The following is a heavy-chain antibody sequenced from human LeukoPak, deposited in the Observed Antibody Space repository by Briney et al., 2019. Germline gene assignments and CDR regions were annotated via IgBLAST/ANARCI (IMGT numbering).Heavy chain of an antibody. Sequence: GASVNVSCKASGYTFTSYGISWVRQAPGQGLEWMGWISAYNGNTNYAQKLQGRVTMTTDTSTSTAYMELRSLRSDDTAVYYCARSYVDSSGWSATIYYYYYMDVWGKGTTVTVSS. CDR1: GYTFTSYG. V-gene: IGHV1-18*01. J-gene: IGHJ6*03. D-gene: IGHD6-19*01. CDR3: ARSYVDSSGWSATIYYYYYMDV. CDR2: ISAYNGNT.